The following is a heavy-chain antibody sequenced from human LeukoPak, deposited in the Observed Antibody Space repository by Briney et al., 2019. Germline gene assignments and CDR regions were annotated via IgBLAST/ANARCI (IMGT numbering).Heavy chain of an antibody. Sequence: GGSQSLSCAASGFTFDDYAMHWVRQAPGKGLEWVSGISWNRDSIGYADSVKGRFTISRDNAKNSLYLQMNSLRAEDTALYYCAKGSGYTSSRYYMDVWGKGTTVTVSS. D-gene: IGHD6-13*01. CDR2: ISWNRDSI. CDR3: AKGSGYTSSRYYMDV. J-gene: IGHJ6*03. CDR1: GFTFDDYA. V-gene: IGHV3-9*01.